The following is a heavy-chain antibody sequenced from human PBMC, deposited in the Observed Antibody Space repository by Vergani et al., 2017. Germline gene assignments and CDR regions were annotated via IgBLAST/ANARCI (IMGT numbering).Heavy chain of an antibody. CDR3: ASDTHSGQRADR. CDR2: IHYSENT. D-gene: IGHD6-19*01. V-gene: IGHV4-59*11. J-gene: IGHJ5*02. CDR1: FDSIRNLY. Sequence: QVQLQESGPGLVKSSETLSLTCSVSFDSIRNLYCNWIRQPPGKGLEWIGSIHYSENTNYNPSLKTRVTISVDTSKNQFSLTLTSVTAADTAVYYCASDTHSGQRADRWGERILLTVTS.